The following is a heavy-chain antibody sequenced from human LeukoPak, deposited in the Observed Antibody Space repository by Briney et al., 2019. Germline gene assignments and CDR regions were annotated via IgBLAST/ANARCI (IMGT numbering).Heavy chain of an antibody. CDR1: GGSIRNYY. J-gene: IGHJ5*01. CDR2: IHSSGST. D-gene: IGHD2-15*01. CDR3: ARDREECSDGSCYSAGWFDC. Sequence: SETLSLTCTVSGGSIRNYYLNWIRQPAGKGLEWIGRIHSSGSTQYNYSLKSRATMSVDTSRKQISLKLSAVTAADTAVYYCARDREECSDGSCYSAGWFDCWAQGTLVTVSS. V-gene: IGHV4-4*07.